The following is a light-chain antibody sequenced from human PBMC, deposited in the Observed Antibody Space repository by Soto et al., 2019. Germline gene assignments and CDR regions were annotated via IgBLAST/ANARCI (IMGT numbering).Light chain of an antibody. CDR3: QQYNNWLFT. V-gene: IGKV3-15*01. Sequence: EIVMTQSPATLSVSPGERATLSCRASQSVSSNLAWYQQKPGQAPRLLIYGASTMATGIPARFSGSGSGTAVTLTISRLQSEDFAVYYCQQYNNWLFTFGPGIKVDIK. CDR1: QSVSSN. J-gene: IGKJ3*01. CDR2: GAS.